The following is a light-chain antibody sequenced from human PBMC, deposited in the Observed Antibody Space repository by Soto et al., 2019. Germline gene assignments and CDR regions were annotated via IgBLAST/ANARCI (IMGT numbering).Light chain of an antibody. CDR2: DAT. Sequence: VVLTQFPGTLSLSPGETATLSCGASQRVSNNFLGWYQQKPGLPPRLLIYDATSRANGSPERFSGRGSGTHFTLTISRLEPDDLAVYYCQQYGTTPWTFGRGTKVEMK. CDR3: QQYGTTPWT. CDR1: QRVSNNF. V-gene: IGKV3D-20*01. J-gene: IGKJ1*01.